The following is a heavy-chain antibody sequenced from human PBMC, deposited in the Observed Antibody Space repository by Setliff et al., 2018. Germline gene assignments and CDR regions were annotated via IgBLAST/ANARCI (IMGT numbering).Heavy chain of an antibody. V-gene: IGHV1-18*01. J-gene: IGHJ3*01. Sequence: GASVKVSCKASGYTFTDYGITWVRQAPGQGLEWMGWISGHTGNTYYAHRFQGRVTLSTDTSTGTAYMELRSLRSDDTAVYYCARDPLYRENLSRVFDFWGQGTMVTVSS. CDR2: ISGHTGNT. CDR1: GYTFTDYG. D-gene: IGHD3-16*02. CDR3: ARDPLYRENLSRVFDF.